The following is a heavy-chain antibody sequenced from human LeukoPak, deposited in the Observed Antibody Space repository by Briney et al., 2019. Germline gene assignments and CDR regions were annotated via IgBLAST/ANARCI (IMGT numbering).Heavy chain of an antibody. V-gene: IGHV3-13*01. J-gene: IGHJ3*02. CDR2: IGTAGDT. CDR3: ARGGVVAHAFDI. CDR1: GFTFSSYD. Sequence: PGGSLRLSCAASGFTFSSYDMHWVRQATGKGLEWVSAIGTAGDTYYPGSVKGRFTISRENAKNSLYLQMNSLRAGDTAVYYCARGGVVAHAFDIWGQGTMVTVSS. D-gene: IGHD2-2*01.